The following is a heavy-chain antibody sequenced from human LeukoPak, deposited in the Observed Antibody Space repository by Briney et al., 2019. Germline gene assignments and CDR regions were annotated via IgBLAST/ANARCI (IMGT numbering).Heavy chain of an antibody. CDR1: GCTFTSYG. CDR2: ISAYNGNT. D-gene: IGHD3-22*01. CDR3: ARGKSDSSGYYFLVMGY. V-gene: IGHV1-18*01. J-gene: IGHJ4*02. Sequence: ASVKVSCKASGCTFTSYGISWVRQAPGQGLEWMGWISAYNGNTNYAQKLQGRVTMTTDTSTSTAYMELRSLRSDDTAVYYCARGKSDSSGYYFLVMGYWGQGTLVTVSS.